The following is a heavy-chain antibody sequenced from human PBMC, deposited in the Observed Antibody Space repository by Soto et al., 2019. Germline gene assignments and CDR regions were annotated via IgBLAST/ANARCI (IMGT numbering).Heavy chain of an antibody. V-gene: IGHV1-18*01. J-gene: IGHJ4*02. CDR1: GYTFASYA. Sequence: QVQLVQSGAEVKKPGASVKVSCKASGYTFASYAISWMRQAPGQGLEWMGWISAYNGNTNYAQKPQXXXTXATDTSTSTAYMELRSLRSDDTAVYYCARDPPPPDYWGQGTLVTVSS. CDR3: ARDPPPPDY. CDR2: ISAYNGNT.